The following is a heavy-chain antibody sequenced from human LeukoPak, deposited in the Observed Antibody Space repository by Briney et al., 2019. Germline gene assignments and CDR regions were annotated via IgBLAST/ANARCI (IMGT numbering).Heavy chain of an antibody. CDR1: GGSFSGYY. D-gene: IGHD5-12*01. Sequence: SETLSLTCAVYGGSFSGYYWSWIRQPPGKGLEWIGEINHSGSTNYNPSLKSRVTISVDTSKNQFSLKLSSVTAADTAVYYCARGMGYSGYAGYYYYMDVWGKGTTVTVSS. J-gene: IGHJ6*03. CDR3: ARGMGYSGYAGYYYYMDV. V-gene: IGHV4-34*01. CDR2: INHSGST.